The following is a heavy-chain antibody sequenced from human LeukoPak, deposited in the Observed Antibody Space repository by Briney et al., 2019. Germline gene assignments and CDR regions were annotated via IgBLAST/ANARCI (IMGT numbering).Heavy chain of an antibody. V-gene: IGHV3-23*01. Sequence: GGSLRVSCAASGFTFSSYAMSWVRQAPGKGLEWVSAISGSGGSTYYADSVKGRFTISRDNSKNTLYLQMNSLRAEDTAVYYCAKAHDFWSGYPNLNYWGQGTLVTVSS. J-gene: IGHJ4*02. CDR1: GFTFSSYA. CDR2: ISGSGGST. CDR3: AKAHDFWSGYPNLNY. D-gene: IGHD3-3*01.